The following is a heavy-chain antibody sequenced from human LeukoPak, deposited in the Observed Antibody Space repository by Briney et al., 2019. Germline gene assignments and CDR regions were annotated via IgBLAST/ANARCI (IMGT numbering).Heavy chain of an antibody. CDR1: GGSISSYY. CDR3: ARVRYSSEGCFDY. Sequence: KPSETLSLTCTVSGGSISSYYWSWIRQPPGKGLEWIGYIYYSGSTNYNPSLKSRVTISVDTSKNQFSLKLSSVTAADTAVYYCARVRYSSEGCFDYWGQGTLVTVSS. J-gene: IGHJ4*02. CDR2: IYYSGST. D-gene: IGHD6-19*01. V-gene: IGHV4-59*08.